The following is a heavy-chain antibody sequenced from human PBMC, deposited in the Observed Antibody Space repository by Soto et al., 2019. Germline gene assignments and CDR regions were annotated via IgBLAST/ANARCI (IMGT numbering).Heavy chain of an antibody. D-gene: IGHD6-19*01. Sequence: PSETLSLTCTVSGGSVSSGSYYWSWIRQPPGKGLEWIGYIYYSGSTNYNTSLKSRVTISVDTSKNQLSLKLSSVTAADTAVYYCARVSSGWYYFDYWGQGTLVTVSS. CDR3: ARVSSGWYYFDY. CDR2: IYYSGST. J-gene: IGHJ4*02. V-gene: IGHV4-61*01. CDR1: GGSVSSGSYY.